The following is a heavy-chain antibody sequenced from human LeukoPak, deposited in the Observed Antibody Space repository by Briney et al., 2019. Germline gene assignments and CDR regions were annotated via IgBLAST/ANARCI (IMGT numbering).Heavy chain of an antibody. Sequence: ASVKVSCKASGYTFTRYGISWVRQAPGQGLEWMGWICAYNGNTNYAQKLQGRVTMTTDTSTSTAYMELRSLRSDDTAVYYCARDFFPPIAAAGSHPDYWGQGTLVTVSS. CDR2: ICAYNGNT. CDR1: GYTFTRYG. CDR3: ARDFFPPIAAAGSHPDY. J-gene: IGHJ4*02. D-gene: IGHD6-13*01. V-gene: IGHV1-18*01.